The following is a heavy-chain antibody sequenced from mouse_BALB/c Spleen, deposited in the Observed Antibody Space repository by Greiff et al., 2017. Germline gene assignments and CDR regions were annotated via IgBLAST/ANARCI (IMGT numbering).Heavy chain of an antibody. CDR2: IYPGNSDT. V-gene: IGHV1-5*01. J-gene: IGHJ2*01. D-gene: IGHD2-2*01. Sequence: EVQLQQSGTVLARPGASVKMSCKASGYSFTSYWMHWVKQRPGQGLEWIGAIYPGNSDTSYNQKFKGKAKLTAVTSASTAYMELSSLTNEDSAVYYCTREGENGYEDFDYWGQGTTLTVSS. CDR1: GYSFTSYW. CDR3: TREGENGYEDFDY.